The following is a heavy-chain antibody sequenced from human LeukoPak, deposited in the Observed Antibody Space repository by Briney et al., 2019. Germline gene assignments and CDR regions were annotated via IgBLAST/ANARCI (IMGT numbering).Heavy chain of an antibody. CDR3: ARVGHILGAKLDY. V-gene: IGHV3-30*04. CDR2: VSYDGTDK. CDR1: GFTFSSYA. J-gene: IGHJ4*02. Sequence: PGGSLRLSCAASGFTFSSYAINWVRQAPGKGLEWVAGVSYDGTDKYYADSVKGRFSISRDNSKNTLFLQMNSLKPEDTAVFYCARVGHILGAKLDYWGQGTLVTVSS. D-gene: IGHD1-26*01.